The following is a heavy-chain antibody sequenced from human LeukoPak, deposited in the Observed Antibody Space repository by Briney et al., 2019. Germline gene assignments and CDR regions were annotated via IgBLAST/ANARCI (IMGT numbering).Heavy chain of an antibody. D-gene: IGHD6-19*01. CDR2: ISYAGNNK. CDR3: ALHGSGWYSTGRRRLDY. V-gene: IGHV3-30-3*01. CDR1: GFTFSSYA. Sequence: GGSLRLSCAASGFTFSSYAMHWVRQAPGKGLEWVAVISYAGNNKYYADSVKGRFTISRDNSKNTLYLQMNSLRAEDTAVYYCALHGSGWYSTGRRRLDYWGQGTLVTVSS. J-gene: IGHJ4*02.